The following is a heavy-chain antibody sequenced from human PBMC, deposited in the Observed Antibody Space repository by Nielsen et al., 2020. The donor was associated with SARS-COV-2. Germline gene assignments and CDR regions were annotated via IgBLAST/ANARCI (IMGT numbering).Heavy chain of an antibody. CDR2: INPNSGGT. CDR3: ARGADYYDSSGYYYGIDV. Sequence: ASVKVSCKASGYTFIGYDMHWVRQAPGQGLEWMGRINPNSGGTNYAQKFQGRVTMTRDTSISTAYMELSRLRSDDTVVYYCARGADYYDSSGYYYGIDVWGQGTTVTVSS. J-gene: IGHJ6*02. CDR1: GYTFIGYD. D-gene: IGHD3-22*01. V-gene: IGHV1-2*05.